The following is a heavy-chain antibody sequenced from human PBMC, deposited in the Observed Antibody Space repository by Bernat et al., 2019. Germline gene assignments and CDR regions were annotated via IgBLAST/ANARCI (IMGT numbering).Heavy chain of an antibody. Sequence: EVQLVESGGGLVKPGGSLRLSCAASGFTFSTYSMNWVSQAPGKGLEWVSYISSSISTIYYAGSVKGRFTISRDNAKSSLYLQMNSLRDEDAAVYYCASQKYMDVWGKGTTVTVSS. CDR2: ISSSISTI. CDR1: GFTFSTYS. V-gene: IGHV3-48*02. J-gene: IGHJ6*03. CDR3: ASQKYMDV.